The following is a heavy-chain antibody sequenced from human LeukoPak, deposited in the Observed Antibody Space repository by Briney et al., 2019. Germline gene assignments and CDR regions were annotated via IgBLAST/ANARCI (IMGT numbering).Heavy chain of an antibody. Sequence: PGGSLRLSCAASGFTFSSYAMSWVRQAPGKGLEWVSAIGGSGDNTYYADSVKGRFTISRDNSKNTLYLQMNSLRAEDTAVYYCAKDWGNGDYFDYWGQGTLVTVSS. J-gene: IGHJ4*02. CDR2: IGGSGDNT. CDR1: GFTFSSYA. V-gene: IGHV3-23*01. D-gene: IGHD3-16*01. CDR3: AKDWGNGDYFDY.